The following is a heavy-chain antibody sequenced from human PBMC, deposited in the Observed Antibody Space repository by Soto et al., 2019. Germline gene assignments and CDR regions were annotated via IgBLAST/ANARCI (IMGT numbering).Heavy chain of an antibody. J-gene: IGHJ6*02. CDR1: GFTFDDYA. V-gene: IGHV3-9*01. CDR3: AKALGAPGTMGYYYYGMDV. D-gene: IGHD6-13*01. CDR2: ISWNSGSI. Sequence: SLRLSCAASGFTFDDYAMHWVRQAPGKGLEWVSGISWNSGSIGYADSVRGRFAISRDNAKNSLYLQMKSLRAEDTALYYCAKALGAPGTMGYYYYGMDVWGQGTTVPVYS.